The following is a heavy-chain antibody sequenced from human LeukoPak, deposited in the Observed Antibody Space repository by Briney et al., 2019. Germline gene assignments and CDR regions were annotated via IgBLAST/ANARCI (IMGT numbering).Heavy chain of an antibody. CDR1: GFTVSINY. CDR2: IYSGGNT. J-gene: IGHJ4*02. Sequence: PGGSLRLSCAASGFTVSINYMSWVRQAPGKGLEWVSVIYSGGNTYYADSVKGRFTISRDSSKNTVYLQMNSLRAEDTAVYYCARGETSSYDYWGQGTLVTVSS. V-gene: IGHV3-53*01. CDR3: ARGETSSYDY. D-gene: IGHD2-2*01.